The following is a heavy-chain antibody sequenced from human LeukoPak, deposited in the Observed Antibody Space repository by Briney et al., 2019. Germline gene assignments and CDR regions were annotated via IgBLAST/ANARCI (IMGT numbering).Heavy chain of an antibody. CDR3: ARSSPHCSSTSCYNDAFDI. Sequence: GGSLRLSCAASGFTFSSYAMSWVRQAPGKGLEWVSTISGSGGSTYYADSVKGRFTISRDNAKNSLYLQMNSLRAEDTAVYYCARSSPHCSSTSCYNDAFDIWGQGTMVAVSS. J-gene: IGHJ3*02. V-gene: IGHV3-23*01. CDR2: ISGSGGST. CDR1: GFTFSSYA. D-gene: IGHD2-2*02.